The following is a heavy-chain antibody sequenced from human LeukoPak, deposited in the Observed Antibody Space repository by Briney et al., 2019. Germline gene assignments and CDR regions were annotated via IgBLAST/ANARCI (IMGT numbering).Heavy chain of an antibody. CDR3: ARDLGGVIAPDAFDI. D-gene: IGHD3-16*02. J-gene: IGHJ3*02. V-gene: IGHV3-48*04. CDR1: GFTFDNAW. Sequence: GGSLRLSCAASGFTFDNAWMNWVRQAPGKGLEWVSYISSSGSTIYYADSVKGRFTISRDNAKNSLYLQMNSLRAEDTAVYYCARDLGGVIAPDAFDIWGQGTMVTVSS. CDR2: ISSSGSTI.